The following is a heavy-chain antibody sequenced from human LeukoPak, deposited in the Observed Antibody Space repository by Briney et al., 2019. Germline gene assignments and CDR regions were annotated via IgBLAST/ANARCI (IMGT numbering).Heavy chain of an antibody. V-gene: IGHV1-69*04. Sequence: SVKVSCKASGGTFSSYAISWVRQAPGQGLEWMGRIIPSLGIANYAQKFQGRVTITADKSTSTAYMELSSLRSEDTAVYYCARDPSIAAAGDYYYYGMDVWGQGTTVTVSS. D-gene: IGHD6-13*01. CDR1: GGTFSSYA. J-gene: IGHJ6*02. CDR3: ARDPSIAAAGDYYYYGMDV. CDR2: IIPSLGIA.